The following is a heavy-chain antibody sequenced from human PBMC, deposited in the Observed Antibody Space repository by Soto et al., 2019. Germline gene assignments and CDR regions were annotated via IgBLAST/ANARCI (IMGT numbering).Heavy chain of an antibody. CDR3: ARGSGWYIDYYYTMDV. CDR1: GGSFSGYY. V-gene: IGHV4-34*01. D-gene: IGHD6-19*01. Sequence: SETLSHTCAGYGGSFSGYYWSWVRQSPGKGLEWIGEINHSGSANYNPSLQSRVALSIDASKSQFSLKLTSVTAADTAVYYCARGSGWYIDYYYTMDVWGQGTTVT. J-gene: IGHJ6*02. CDR2: INHSGSA.